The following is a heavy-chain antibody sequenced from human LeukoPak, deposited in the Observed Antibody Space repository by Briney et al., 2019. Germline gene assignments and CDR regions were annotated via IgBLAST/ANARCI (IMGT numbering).Heavy chain of an antibody. CDR2: ISYDGSNK. J-gene: IGHJ4*02. V-gene: IGHV3-30*03. CDR1: GFTFSSNW. D-gene: IGHD3-22*01. Sequence: GGSLRLSCATSGFTFSSNWMSWVRQAPGKGLEWVAVISYDGSNKYYADSVKGRFTISRDNSKNTLYLQMNSLRAEDTAVYYCARDPDDSSGYYSTYFDYWGQGTLVTVSS. CDR3: ARDPDDSSGYYSTYFDY.